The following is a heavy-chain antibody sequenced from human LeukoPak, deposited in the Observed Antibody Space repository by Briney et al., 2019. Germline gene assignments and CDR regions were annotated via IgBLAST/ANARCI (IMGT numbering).Heavy chain of an antibody. CDR1: GFAFSNYA. CDR2: ITGGGADT. V-gene: IGHV3-23*01. CDR3: AKGTLGHCNGASCYPLDY. J-gene: IGHJ4*02. Sequence: PGGSLRLSCAASGFAFSNYAMAWVRRAPGKEPEWVSVITGGGADTYQIDPVKGRFTISRDNSKNTLYLQMNSLRAEDTAVYFCAKGTLGHCNGASCYPLDYWGQGTLVTVSS. D-gene: IGHD2-15*01.